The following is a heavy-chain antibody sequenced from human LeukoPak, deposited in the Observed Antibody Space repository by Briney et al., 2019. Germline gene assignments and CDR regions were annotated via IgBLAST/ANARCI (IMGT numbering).Heavy chain of an antibody. V-gene: IGHV1-2*02. CDR3: ARVLKGVLWFGETWFDP. CDR1: GYTFTGYY. J-gene: IGHJ5*02. Sequence: ASVKVSCKASGYTFTGYYMHWVRQAPGQGLEWMGWINPNSGGTNYAQKFQGRVTMTRDTSISTAYMELSRLRSDDTAEYCCARVLKGVLWFGETWFDPWGQGTLVTVSS. D-gene: IGHD3-10*01. CDR2: INPNSGGT.